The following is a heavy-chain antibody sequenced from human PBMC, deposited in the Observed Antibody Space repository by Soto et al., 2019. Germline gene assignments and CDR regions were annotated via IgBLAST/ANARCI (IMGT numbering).Heavy chain of an antibody. D-gene: IGHD6-19*01. CDR3: AGTMAAGY. CDR1: GLTFSNVV. V-gene: IGHV3-23*01. J-gene: IGHJ4*02. Sequence: LXLSFASSGLTFSNVVMSWVRQAPGKGLEWVSSINDRGDYTYYADSVKGQFTISRDNSKNTLYLRMNSLRTEDTAIYYCAGTMAAGYWGEGTLVTVSS. CDR2: INDRGDYT.